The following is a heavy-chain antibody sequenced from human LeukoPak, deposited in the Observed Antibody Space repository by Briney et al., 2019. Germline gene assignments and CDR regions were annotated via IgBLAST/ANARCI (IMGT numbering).Heavy chain of an antibody. CDR2: IDPSDSYT. V-gene: IGHV5-10-1*01. CDR3: AASGIYYYGMDV. J-gene: IGHJ6*02. Sequence: GESLKISCKGSGYSFTSYWISWVRRMPGKGLEWMGRIDPSDSYTNYSPSFQGHVTISADKSISTAYLQWSSLKASDTAMYYCAASGIYYYGMDVWGQGTTVTVS. CDR1: GYSFTSYW. D-gene: IGHD3-10*01.